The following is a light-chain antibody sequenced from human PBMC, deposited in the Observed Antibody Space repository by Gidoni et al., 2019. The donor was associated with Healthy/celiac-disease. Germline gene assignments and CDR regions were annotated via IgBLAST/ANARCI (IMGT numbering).Light chain of an antibody. J-gene: IGKJ2*01. CDR2: KAS. CDR3: QQYNSYSPEYT. Sequence: DIQMTSSPSTLSASVGDRVTITCRASQSISSWLAWYQQKPGKAPKLLIYKASSLESGVPSRFSGSGSGTEFTLTISSLQPDDFATYYCQQYNSYSPEYTFXQXTKLEIK. V-gene: IGKV1-5*03. CDR1: QSISSW.